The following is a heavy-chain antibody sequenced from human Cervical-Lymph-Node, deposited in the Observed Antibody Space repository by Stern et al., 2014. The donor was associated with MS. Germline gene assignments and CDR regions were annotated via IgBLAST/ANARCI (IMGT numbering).Heavy chain of an antibody. CDR2: IFPSGCT. CDR1: GGSIASSSYY. D-gene: IGHD3-22*01. Sequence: QLKLQESGPGRVKPSQTLSLTCTVSGGSIASSSYYWSWIRQPAGKGLEWIGRIFPSGCTNYNPSLQSRVPLSIDTSKNQFSLRLSSVTAADTAVYYCAREDYDGTGHPYCYGLDVWGQGTTVTVSS. V-gene: IGHV4-61*02. CDR3: AREDYDGTGHPYCYGLDV. J-gene: IGHJ6*02.